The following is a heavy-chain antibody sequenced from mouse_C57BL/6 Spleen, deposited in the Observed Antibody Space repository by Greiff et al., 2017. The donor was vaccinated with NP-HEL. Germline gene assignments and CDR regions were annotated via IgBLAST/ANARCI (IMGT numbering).Heavy chain of an antibody. CDR3: ARWNYYGSRGYFDV. CDR2: IHPNSGST. J-gene: IGHJ1*03. D-gene: IGHD1-1*01. Sequence: QVQLQQPGAELVKPGASVKLSCKASGYTFTSYWMHWVKQRPGQGLEWIGMIHPNSGSTNYNEKFKSKATLTVDKSSSTAYMQLRSLTSEDSAVYYCARWNYYGSRGYFDVWGTGTTVTVSS. CDR1: GYTFTSYW. V-gene: IGHV1-64*01.